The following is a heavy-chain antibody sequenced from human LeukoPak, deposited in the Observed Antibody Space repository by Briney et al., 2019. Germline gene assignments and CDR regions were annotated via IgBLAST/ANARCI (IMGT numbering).Heavy chain of an antibody. V-gene: IGHV1-46*01. J-gene: IGHJ3*02. Sequence: ASVKVSCKASGYTFTSYYMHWVRQAPGQGLEWMGIINPSGGSTSYAQKFQGRVTMTRDMSTSTVYMELSSLRSEDTAVYYCARGWVMITFGGVIVLPDAFDIWGQGTMVTVSS. CDR1: GYTFTSYY. D-gene: IGHD3-16*02. CDR3: ARGWVMITFGGVIVLPDAFDI. CDR2: INPSGGST.